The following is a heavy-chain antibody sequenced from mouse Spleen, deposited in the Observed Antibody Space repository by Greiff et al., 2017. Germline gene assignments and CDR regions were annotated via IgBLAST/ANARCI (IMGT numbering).Heavy chain of an antibody. Sequence: QVHVKQSGAELAKPGASVKLSCKASGYTFTSYWMHWVKQRPGQGLEWIGYINPSSGYTKYNQKFKGKATLTVDKSSSTAYMELNSLTSEDSAVYYCARRGYYDGSYVPDYWGQGTTLTVSS. CDR3: ARRGYYDGSYVPDY. J-gene: IGHJ2*01. D-gene: IGHD1-1*01. CDR1: GYTFTSYW. CDR2: INPSSGYT. V-gene: IGHV1-7*01.